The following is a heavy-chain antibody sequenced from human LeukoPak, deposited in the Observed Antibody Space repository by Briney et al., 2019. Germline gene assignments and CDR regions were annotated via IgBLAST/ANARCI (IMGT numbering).Heavy chain of an antibody. CDR3: ARADSSCTPNLS. D-gene: IGHD3-22*01. CDR2: ISAYKGNT. J-gene: IGHJ4*02. Sequence: ASVKVSCKASGYTFTSYGISWVRQDPGQGLEWVGWISAYKGNTNYAQKLQGRVTMTTDTSTSTAYMELRSLRSDDTAVYYCARADSSCTPNLSWGQGTLVTVSS. V-gene: IGHV1-18*01. CDR1: GYTFTSYG.